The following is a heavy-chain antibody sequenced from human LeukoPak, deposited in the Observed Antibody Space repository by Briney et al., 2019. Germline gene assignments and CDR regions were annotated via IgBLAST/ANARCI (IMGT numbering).Heavy chain of an antibody. CDR1: GFTVSTYN. Sequence: GESLRLSCAASGFTVSTYNMNWVRQAPGKGLEWLSYISSGSSTIYYADSVEGRFTISRDNAKNSLYLQMNSLRDEDTAVYYCARGGTARVDYWGQGILVTVSS. V-gene: IGHV3-48*02. D-gene: IGHD2-21*02. CDR3: ARGGTARVDY. CDR2: ISSGSSTI. J-gene: IGHJ4*02.